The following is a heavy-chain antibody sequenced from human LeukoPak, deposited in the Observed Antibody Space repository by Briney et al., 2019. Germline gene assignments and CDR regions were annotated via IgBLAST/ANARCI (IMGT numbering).Heavy chain of an antibody. CDR2: ISSKAYGGTT. J-gene: IGHJ4*02. CDR1: GFTFGDYA. CDR3: AREWDSGSYYLGYCDY. V-gene: IGHV3-49*04. Sequence: GGSLRLSCTTSGFTFGDYAMSWVRQAPGKGLEWVGFISSKAYGGTTEYAASVKGRFTISRGDSKNSLYLQMNSLKCEDTAVYYCAREWDSGSYYLGYCDYWGQGTLVTVSS. D-gene: IGHD1-26*01.